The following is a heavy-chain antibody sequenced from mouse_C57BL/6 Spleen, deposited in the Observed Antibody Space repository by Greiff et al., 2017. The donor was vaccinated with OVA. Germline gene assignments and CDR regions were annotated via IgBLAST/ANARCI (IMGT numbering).Heavy chain of an antibody. V-gene: IGHV1-18*01. CDR3: ARAGYYWYFDV. CDR2: INPNNGGT. Sequence: EVQLQQSGPELVKPGASVKIPCKASGYTFTDYNMDWVKQSPGKSLEWIGDINPNNGGTIYNQKFKGKATLTVDKSSSTAYMELRSLTSEDTAVYYCARAGYYWYFDVWGTGTTVTVSS. J-gene: IGHJ1*03. D-gene: IGHD2-2*01. CDR1: GYTFTDYN.